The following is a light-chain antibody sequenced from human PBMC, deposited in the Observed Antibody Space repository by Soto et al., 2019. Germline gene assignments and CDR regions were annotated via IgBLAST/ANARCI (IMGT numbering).Light chain of an antibody. CDR2: GAS. J-gene: IGKJ1*01. V-gene: IGKV3-20*01. CDR3: QPYDNSPTT. Sequence: EIVLTQSPGTLSLSPGERATLSCRASQSVSSSYLAWYQQKPGQAPRLLIYGASSRATGIPDRFSGSGSGTDFTLTISRLEPEDFEVYYCQPYDNSPTTFGQGTKVEIK. CDR1: QSVSSSY.